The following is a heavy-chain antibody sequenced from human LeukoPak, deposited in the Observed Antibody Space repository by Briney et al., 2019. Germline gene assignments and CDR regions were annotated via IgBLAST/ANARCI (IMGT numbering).Heavy chain of an antibody. V-gene: IGHV1-69*04. D-gene: IGHD6-13*01. Sequence: SVKVSCKASGGTFSSYAISWVRQAPGQGLEWMGRIIPILGIANYAQKFQGRVTITADKSTSTAYMELSSLRSEDTAVYYCARVPVAAASTTPIDYWGQGTLVTVSS. CDR2: IIPILGIA. J-gene: IGHJ4*02. CDR3: ARVPVAAASTTPIDY. CDR1: GGTFSSYA.